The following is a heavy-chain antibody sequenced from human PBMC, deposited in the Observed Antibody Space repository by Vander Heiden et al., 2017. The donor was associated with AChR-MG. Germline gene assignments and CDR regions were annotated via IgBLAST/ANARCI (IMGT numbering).Heavy chain of an antibody. CDR3: ARDQGYGGNSDWFDP. CDR2: IYHSGST. V-gene: IGHV4-30-2*01. CDR1: GASISSGGYS. D-gene: IGHD4-17*01. J-gene: IGHJ5*02. Sequence: QLQLQESGPGLVKPSQTLSLTCAVSGASISSGGYSWGWIRQPPGKGLEWIGYIYHSGSTYYNPSLKSRVTISVDRSKNQFSLKLSSVTAADTAVYYCARDQGYGGNSDWFDPWCHGPLVAVSS.